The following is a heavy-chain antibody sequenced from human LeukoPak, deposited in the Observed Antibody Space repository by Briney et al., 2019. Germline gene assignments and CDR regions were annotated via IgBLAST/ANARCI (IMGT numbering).Heavy chain of an antibody. CDR1: GFTFRSYG. CDR2: ISYDGSNK. Sequence: GSLRLSCAASGFTFRSYGMHWVRQAPGTGLEWVTVISYDGSNKYYADSVKGRFTISRDNSKNTLYLQMNSLRAEDTAVYYCAKDAYDIPAFFDYWGQGTLVTVSS. D-gene: IGHD3-9*01. CDR3: AKDAYDIPAFFDY. J-gene: IGHJ4*02. V-gene: IGHV3-30*18.